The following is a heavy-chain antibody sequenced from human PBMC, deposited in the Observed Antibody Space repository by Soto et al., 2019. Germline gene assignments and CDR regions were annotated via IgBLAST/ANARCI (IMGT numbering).Heavy chain of an antibody. CDR3: ARSTTVELGPDY. V-gene: IGHV1-69*02. D-gene: IGHD4-17*01. CDR1: GGTFSSYT. CDR2: VIPMFDIA. Sequence: QVRLVQSGAEVKRPGSSVKVSCKASGGTFSSYTVNWVRQAPGQGLEWMGRVIPMFDIANYAQKFQARVTITADKSTSTAYMELSSLRSEDTAMFYCARSTTVELGPDYWGQGTLVTVSS. J-gene: IGHJ4*02.